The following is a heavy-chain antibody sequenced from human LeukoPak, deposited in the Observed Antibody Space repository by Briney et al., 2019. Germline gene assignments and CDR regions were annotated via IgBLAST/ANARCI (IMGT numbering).Heavy chain of an antibody. CDR1: GYTFTSYA. Sequence: ASVKVSCKASGYTFTSYAMNWVRQAPGQGLEWMGIINPSGGSTSYAQKFQGRVTMTRDMSTSTVYMELSSLRSEDTAVYYCARVSVGATKLAYFDYWGQGTLVTVSS. CDR3: ARVSVGATKLAYFDY. V-gene: IGHV1-46*01. CDR2: INPSGGST. D-gene: IGHD1-26*01. J-gene: IGHJ4*02.